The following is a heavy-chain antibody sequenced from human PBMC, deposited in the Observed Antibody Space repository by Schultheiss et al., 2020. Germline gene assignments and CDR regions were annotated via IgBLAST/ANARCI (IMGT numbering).Heavy chain of an antibody. V-gene: IGHV1-2*02. CDR1: GYTFTGYY. D-gene: IGHD3-22*01. CDR2: INPNSGGT. Sequence: ASVKVSCKASGYTFTGYYMHWVRQAPGQGLEWMGWINPNSGGTNYAQKFQGRVTMTRNTSISTAYMELSSLRSEDTAVYYCARGGYYDSIKVSGRNYYYMDVWGKGTTVTVSS. CDR3: ARGGYYDSIKVSGRNYYYMDV. J-gene: IGHJ6*03.